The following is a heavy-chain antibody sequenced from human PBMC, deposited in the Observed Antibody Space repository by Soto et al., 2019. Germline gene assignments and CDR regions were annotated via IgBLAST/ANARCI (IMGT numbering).Heavy chain of an antibody. CDR2: VSNDGRNE. J-gene: IGHJ4*02. D-gene: IGHD2-8*01. Sequence: QVQLLESGGGVVQPGRSLRLSCAVSGFTFSSYAMHWVRQPPGKGLEWVAVVSNDGRNEFYADSVRGRFTISRDNSKNTLYLEMDSLRVEDTAVFYCARGQHGLDHWGQGRLVLVSP. CDR1: GFTFSSYA. CDR3: ARGQHGLDH. V-gene: IGHV3-30-3*01.